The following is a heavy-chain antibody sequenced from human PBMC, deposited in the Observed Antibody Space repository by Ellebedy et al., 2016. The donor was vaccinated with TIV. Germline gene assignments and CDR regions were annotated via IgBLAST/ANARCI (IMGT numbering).Heavy chain of an antibody. J-gene: IGHJ6*02. Sequence: GGSLRLSCAASGFTFRSYGMHWVRQAPGKGLEWVAVISYDGSNKYYADSVKGRFTISRDNSKNTLYLQMNSLRAEDTAVYYCAKDQGLYYYYGMDVWGQGTTVTVSS. CDR3: AKDQGLYYYYGMDV. CDR2: ISYDGSNK. CDR1: GFTFRSYG. V-gene: IGHV3-30*18.